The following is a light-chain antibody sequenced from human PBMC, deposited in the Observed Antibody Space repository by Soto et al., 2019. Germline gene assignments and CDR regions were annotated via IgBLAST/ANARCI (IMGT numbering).Light chain of an antibody. J-gene: IGKJ2*01. V-gene: IGKV3-20*01. Sequence: ELVLTQSPGTLSLSPGERATLSCRASQSVSSSYLAWYQQKPGQAPRLLIYGASNRATGIPDRFSGSGSGRDFTLTNSRLEPEDFAVYFCQQYGRSPPFTFGQGTKVEIK. CDR1: QSVSSSY. CDR3: QQYGRSPPFT. CDR2: GAS.